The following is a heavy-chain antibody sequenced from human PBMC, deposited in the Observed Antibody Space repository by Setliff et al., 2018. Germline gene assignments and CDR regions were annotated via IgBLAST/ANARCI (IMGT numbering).Heavy chain of an antibody. CDR3: ARDHVYGSQYYYYYYGMDV. CDR2: IWFDGSYK. Sequence: GGSLRLSCAASGFTFSNYAMSWVRQAPGKGLEWVAVIWFDGSYKKYADSVKGRFSISRDNPKNMVYLQMTSLRAEDTAVYYCARDHVYGSQYYYYYYGMDVWGQGTTVTVSS. V-gene: IGHV3-33*08. J-gene: IGHJ6*02. CDR1: GFTFSNYA. D-gene: IGHD3-10*01.